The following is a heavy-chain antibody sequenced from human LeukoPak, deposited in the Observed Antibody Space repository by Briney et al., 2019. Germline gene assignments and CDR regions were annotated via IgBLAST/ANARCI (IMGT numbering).Heavy chain of an antibody. CDR1: GGTFSSYA. D-gene: IGHD6-25*01. Sequence: GASVKVSCKASGGTFSSYAISWVRQAPGQGREWMGRIIPIFGTANYAQKFQGRVTITTDESTSTAYMELSSLRSEDTAVYYCARLRSSAGYFQHWGQGTLVTVSS. V-gene: IGHV1-69*05. J-gene: IGHJ1*01. CDR3: ARLRSSAGYFQH. CDR2: IIPIFGTA.